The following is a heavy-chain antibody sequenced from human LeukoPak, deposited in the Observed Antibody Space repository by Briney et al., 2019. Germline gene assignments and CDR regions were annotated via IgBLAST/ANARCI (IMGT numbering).Heavy chain of an antibody. J-gene: IGHJ2*01. Sequence: SESLSLTCAVYGGSFSGYNWSWIRQPPGKGLEWIGEINHSGSTNYNPTLKSRVAISVDTSKNQFSLKLSSVTAADTAVYYCARDPGSDYDILTGYTTHWYFDLWGRGTLVTVSS. CDR2: INHSGST. D-gene: IGHD3-9*01. CDR1: GGSFSGYN. V-gene: IGHV4-34*01. CDR3: ARDPGSDYDILTGYTTHWYFDL.